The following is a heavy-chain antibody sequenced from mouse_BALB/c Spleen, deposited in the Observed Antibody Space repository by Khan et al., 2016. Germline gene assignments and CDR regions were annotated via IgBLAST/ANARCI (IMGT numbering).Heavy chain of an antibody. Sequence: QVQLQQPGAELVRPGASVKLSCKATGYTFTSYWINWMKQRPGQGLEWIGNIFPSDSYTNYNQKFKDKATLTVDKSSSTAYMQLSSPTSEDSAIYHGTRGESAMIRGFAYWGQGTLVTVSA. CDR3: TRGESAMIRGFAY. CDR1: GYTFTSYW. D-gene: IGHD2-4*01. V-gene: IGHV1-69*02. CDR2: IFPSDSYT. J-gene: IGHJ3*01.